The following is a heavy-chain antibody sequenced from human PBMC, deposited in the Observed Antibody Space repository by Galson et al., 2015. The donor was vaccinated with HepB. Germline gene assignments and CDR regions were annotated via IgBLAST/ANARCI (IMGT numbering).Heavy chain of an antibody. CDR2: INTYNRDT. CDR1: GYTFSSYS. V-gene: IGHV1-18*01. CDR3: ARGVFVLGVGATQNNWFDP. J-gene: IGHJ5*02. Sequence: SVKVSCKASGYTFSSYSITWVRQAPGQGLEWMGWINTYNRDTKYAQKFQGRVTMTADTSPSTAYMELRSLRSDDTAVYFCARGVFVLGVGATQNNWFDPWGQGTLVTVSS. D-gene: IGHD2-15*01.